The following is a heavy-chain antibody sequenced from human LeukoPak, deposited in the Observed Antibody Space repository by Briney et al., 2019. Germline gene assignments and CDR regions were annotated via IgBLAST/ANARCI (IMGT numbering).Heavy chain of an antibody. V-gene: IGHV4-39*07. CDR1: DGSISSSSHY. D-gene: IGHD5-24*01. Sequence: PSETLSLTCTVSDGSISSSSHYWGWIRQPPGKGLEWIGSIYYSGSTYYNPSLKSRVSISGDTSKNQFSLKLSSVTAADTAVYYCASHRDGYNFWGQGTLVTVSS. J-gene: IGHJ4*02. CDR2: IYYSGST. CDR3: ASHRDGYNF.